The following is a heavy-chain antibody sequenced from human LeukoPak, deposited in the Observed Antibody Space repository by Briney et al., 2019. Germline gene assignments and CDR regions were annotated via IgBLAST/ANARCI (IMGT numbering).Heavy chain of an antibody. Sequence: PSETLSLTCTVSGGSISSYYWSWIRQPPGKGLEWIGYIYYSGSTNYNPSLKSRVTISVDTSKNQFSLKLSSVTAADTAVYCCARVKYYDFWSGYYYYYYGMDVWGQGTTVTVSS. V-gene: IGHV4-59*01. J-gene: IGHJ6*02. CDR1: GGSISSYY. CDR3: ARVKYYDFWSGYYYYYYGMDV. CDR2: IYYSGST. D-gene: IGHD3-3*01.